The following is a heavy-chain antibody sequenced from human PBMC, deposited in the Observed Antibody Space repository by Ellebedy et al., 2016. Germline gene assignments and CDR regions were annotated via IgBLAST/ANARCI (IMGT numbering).Heavy chain of an antibody. D-gene: IGHD6-13*01. J-gene: IGHJ5*02. Sequence: ASVKVSXXASGGTFSSYAISWVRQAPGQGLEWMGIINPSGGSTSYAQKFQGRVTMTRDTSTSTVYMELSSLRSEDTAVYYCAKGSSPIQAPEAVFDPWGQGTLVTVSS. V-gene: IGHV1-46*01. CDR2: INPSGGST. CDR3: AKGSSPIQAPEAVFDP. CDR1: GGTFSSYA.